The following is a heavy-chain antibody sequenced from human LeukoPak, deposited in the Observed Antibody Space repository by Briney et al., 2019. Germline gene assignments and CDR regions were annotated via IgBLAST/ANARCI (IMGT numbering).Heavy chain of an antibody. V-gene: IGHV1-2*02. CDR1: GYTFNGYY. Sequence: ASVKVSCKASGYTFNGYYMHWVRQAPGHGLEWMGWINPNSGGTNYAQKFQGRVTMTRDTSISTAYMELSRLRSDDTAVYYCAWGIAVADAFDIWGQGTMVTVSS. J-gene: IGHJ3*02. CDR2: INPNSGGT. CDR3: AWGIAVADAFDI. D-gene: IGHD6-19*01.